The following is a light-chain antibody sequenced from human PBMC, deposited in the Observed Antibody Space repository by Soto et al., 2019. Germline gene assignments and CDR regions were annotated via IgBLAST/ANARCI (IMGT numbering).Light chain of an antibody. Sequence: EIVLTQSPGTLSLSPGERAALSCRASQSVSSSSLAWYQQKPGQAPRLLVYGASGRATGVRDSCSGSGSGTDFTLIISSLRPEDFALYFCQQYGSSPQTFGQGTKVESK. CDR2: GAS. CDR1: QSVSSSS. CDR3: QQYGSSPQT. J-gene: IGKJ1*01. V-gene: IGKV3-20*01.